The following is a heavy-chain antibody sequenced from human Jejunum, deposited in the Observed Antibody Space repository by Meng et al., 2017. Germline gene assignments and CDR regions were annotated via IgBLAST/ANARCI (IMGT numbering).Heavy chain of an antibody. Sequence: QVQMEQSGAEVRKPGASVTVSCRASGYTLNGFYMHWVRQAPGQGLEWMGRINTNTGGTNYAQNFKGSITLTRYTSTVYMEVNRLRSDDTAMYYCAGRSYNYDDYFDFWGRGTLVTVSS. J-gene: IGHJ4*02. V-gene: IGHV1-2*06. CDR2: INTNTGGT. CDR3: AGRSYNYDDYFDF. CDR1: GYTLNGFY. D-gene: IGHD5-24*01.